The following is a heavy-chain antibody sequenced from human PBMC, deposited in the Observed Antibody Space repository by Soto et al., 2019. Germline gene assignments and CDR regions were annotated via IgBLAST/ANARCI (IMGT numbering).Heavy chain of an antibody. CDR3: AKDSYDYRLSALDY. CDR2: ISWNSGSI. Sequence: EVQLVESGGGLVQPGRSLRLSCAASGFTFDDYAMHWVRQAPGKGLEWVSGISWNSGSIGYADSVKGRFTISRDNAKNSLYLQMNSLRAEDTALYYCAKDSYDYRLSALDYWGQGTLVTVSS. D-gene: IGHD3-16*01. CDR1: GFTFDDYA. V-gene: IGHV3-9*01. J-gene: IGHJ4*02.